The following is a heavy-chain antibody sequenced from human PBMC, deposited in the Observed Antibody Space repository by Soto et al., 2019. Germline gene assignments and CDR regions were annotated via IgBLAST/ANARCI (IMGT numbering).Heavy chain of an antibody. Sequence: QVQLQESGPGLVKPSETLSLTCTVSGGSINSYYWSWVRQPPGKGLEWIGYISNSGSTVYNPSLKIWAGISLDTSKNQFSLRLSSVTAADTAMYYCARHNIEGGYRYFENWGQGTLVTVSS. D-gene: IGHD1-26*01. CDR3: ARHNIEGGYRYFEN. V-gene: IGHV4-59*08. J-gene: IGHJ4*02. CDR2: ISNSGST. CDR1: GGSINSYY.